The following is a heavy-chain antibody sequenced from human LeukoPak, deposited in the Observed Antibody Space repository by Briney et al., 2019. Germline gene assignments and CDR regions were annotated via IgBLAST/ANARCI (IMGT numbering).Heavy chain of an antibody. V-gene: IGHV5-51*01. Sequence: GEALKISWKGSGSRFTSYWIGWVRQMPGKGLEWMGISYPGDSDTRYSPSFQGQVTNSADQSISTAYLQWSSLKASDTAMYYCARQAVVTYDAFDIWGQGTMVTVSS. CDR1: GSRFTSYW. CDR2: SYPGDSDT. J-gene: IGHJ3*02. CDR3: ARQAVVTYDAFDI. D-gene: IGHD4-23*01.